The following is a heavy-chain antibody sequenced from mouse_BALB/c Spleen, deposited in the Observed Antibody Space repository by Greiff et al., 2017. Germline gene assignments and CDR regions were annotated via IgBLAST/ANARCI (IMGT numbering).Heavy chain of an antibody. J-gene: IGHJ4*01. V-gene: IGHV2-6-7*01. CDR3: ARDYGSRRGYAMDY. CDR1: GFSLTGYG. CDR2: IWGDGST. D-gene: IGHD1-1*01. Sequence: QVQLKESGPGLVAPSQSLSITCTVSGFSLTGYGVNWVRQPPGKGLEWLGMIWGDGSTDYNSALKSRLSISKDNSKSQVFLKMNSLQTDDTARYYGARDYGSRRGYAMDYWGQGTSVTVSS.